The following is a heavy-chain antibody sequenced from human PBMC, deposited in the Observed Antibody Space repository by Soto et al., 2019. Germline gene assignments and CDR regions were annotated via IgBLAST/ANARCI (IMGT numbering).Heavy chain of an antibody. CDR3: SKWDGYGDQ. D-gene: IGHD5-12*01. J-gene: IGHJ5*02. CDR1: GFTFSTNS. V-gene: IGHV3-23*01. CDR2: ISGGGDST. Sequence: EVQLLESGGGLVQPWGSLRLSCAASGFTFSTNSMTWVRQAPGKGLEWVCGISGGGDSTHYADSVKGRFTISRDNSKNMVYLQMNSLTADDTDVYFCSKWDGYGDQWGQGTLVTVSS.